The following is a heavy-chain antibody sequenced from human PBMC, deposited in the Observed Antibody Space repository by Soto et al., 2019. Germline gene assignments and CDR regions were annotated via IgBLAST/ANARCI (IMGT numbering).Heavy chain of an antibody. V-gene: IGHV3-33*01. J-gene: IGHJ4*02. D-gene: IGHD6-13*01. CDR3: ARAKLAPYSSSWYSFYYFDY. CDR1: GFTFSSYG. Sequence: GGSLRLSCAASGFTFSSYGMHWVRQAPGKGLEWVAVIWYDGSNKYYADSVKGRFTISRDNSKNTLYLQMNSLRAEDTAVYYCARAKLAPYSSSWYSFYYFDYWGQGTLVTVSS. CDR2: IWYDGSNK.